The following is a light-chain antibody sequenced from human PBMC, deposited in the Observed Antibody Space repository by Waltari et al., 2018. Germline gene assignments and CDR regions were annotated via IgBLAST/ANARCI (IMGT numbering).Light chain of an antibody. CDR1: QSISSW. V-gene: IGKV1-5*03. CDR2: KAS. J-gene: IGKJ1*01. CDR3: QQYNSYPWT. Sequence: DIQMTQSPSTLTASVVDRVTITCRASQSISSWLAWYQQKPGKAPKLLIHKASSLESGVPSRFSGSGSGTEFTLTISSLQPDDFATYYCQQYNSYPWTFGQGTKVEIK.